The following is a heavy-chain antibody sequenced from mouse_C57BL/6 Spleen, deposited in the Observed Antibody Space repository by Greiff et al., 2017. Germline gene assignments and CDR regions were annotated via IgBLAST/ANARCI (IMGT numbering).Heavy chain of an antibody. V-gene: IGHV1-63*01. J-gene: IGHJ2*01. Sequence: VQLQQSGAELVRPGTSVKMSCKASGYTFTNYWIGWAKQRPGHGLEWIGDIYPGGGYTNYNEKFKGKATLTADKSSSTAYMQFSSLTSEDSAIYYCARLREYGSSYPYYFDYWGQGTTLTVSS. CDR1: GYTFTNYW. CDR2: IYPGGGYT. CDR3: ARLREYGSSYPYYFDY. D-gene: IGHD1-1*01.